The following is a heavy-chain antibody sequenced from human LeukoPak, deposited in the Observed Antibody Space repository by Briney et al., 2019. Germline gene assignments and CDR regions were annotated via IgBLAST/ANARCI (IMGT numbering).Heavy chain of an antibody. CDR3: ARSTLVVMRYYYYGMDV. CDR2: INHSGST. J-gene: IGHJ6*02. Sequence: SETLSLTCAVYGGSFSGYCWSWIRQPPGKGLEWIGEINHSGSTNYNPSLKSRVTISVDTSKNQFSLKLSSVTAADTAVYYCARSTLVVMRYYYYGMDVWGQGTTVTVSS. CDR1: GGSFSGYC. D-gene: IGHD3-22*01. V-gene: IGHV4-34*01.